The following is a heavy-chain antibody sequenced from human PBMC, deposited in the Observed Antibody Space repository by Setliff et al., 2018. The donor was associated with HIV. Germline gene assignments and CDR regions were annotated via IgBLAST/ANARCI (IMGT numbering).Heavy chain of an antibody. J-gene: IGHJ5*02. CDR1: GTDLNVGY. V-gene: IGHV3-11*05. D-gene: IGHD6-19*01. CDR3: ARVGYSTGWYNWFDP. Sequence: PGGSLRLSCVASGTDLNVGYMSWIRQAPGKGPEWVSSISNSSHDIAYLDSGKGRFTISRDNAKNPLYLQLNSLKAEDTALYYCARVGYSTGWYNWFDPWGQGTLVTVSS. CDR2: ISNSSHDI.